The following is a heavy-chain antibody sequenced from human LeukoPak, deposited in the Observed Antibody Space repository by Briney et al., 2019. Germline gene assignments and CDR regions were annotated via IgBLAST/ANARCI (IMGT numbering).Heavy chain of an antibody. CDR3: AKDIVPDSGWDLDY. CDR2: IYNSGTKI. D-gene: IGHD6-19*01. Sequence: PGGSLRLSCVASGITFSTYSMTWVRQRPGKGREEFASIYNSGTKISYADSVKDRFAISRDNSNNVLFLQMDSLRAEDPAIYYCAKDIVPDSGWDLDYWGRGTLVTVSS. V-gene: IGHV3-23*05. J-gene: IGHJ4*02. CDR1: GITFSTYS.